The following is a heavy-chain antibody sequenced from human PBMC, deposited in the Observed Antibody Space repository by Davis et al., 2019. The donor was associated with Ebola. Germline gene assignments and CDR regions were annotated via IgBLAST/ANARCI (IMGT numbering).Heavy chain of an antibody. CDR2: VNQSGGT. CDR3: ARRPIWTGDSSFYYGVGV. V-gene: IGHV4-4*01. D-gene: IGHD3/OR15-3a*01. J-gene: IGHJ6*02. Sequence: PQTPSLTRVVSSGSLNSHHWWTWVRPPPGKGPEWIGEVNQSGGTNYNPSLRSRVTISVDKSRNQFPLRLASVTAADTAVYFCARRPIWTGDSSFYYGVGVWGQGTTVTVSS. CDR1: SGSLNSHHW.